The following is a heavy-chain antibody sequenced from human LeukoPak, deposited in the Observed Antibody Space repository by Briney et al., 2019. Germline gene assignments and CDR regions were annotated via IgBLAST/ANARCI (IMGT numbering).Heavy chain of an antibody. D-gene: IGHD2/OR15-2a*01. J-gene: IGHJ4*02. Sequence: PGGSLRLSCAASGFSLSGYWMSWVRQAPGQGLEWVANIGQDGSWIHYADSVKGRFTISRDNAKNSLYLQMNSLRADDTAIYYCARDLDFYATDYWGQGTLVTVSS. CDR2: IGQDGSWI. CDR1: GFSLSGYW. CDR3: ARDLDFYATDY. V-gene: IGHV3-7*01.